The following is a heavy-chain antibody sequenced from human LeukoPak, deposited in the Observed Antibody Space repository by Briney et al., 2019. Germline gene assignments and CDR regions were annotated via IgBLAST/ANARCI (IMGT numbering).Heavy chain of an antibody. V-gene: IGHV1-2*02. CDR3: ARAGYVVRGVTNWFDP. CDR1: GYTFTGYY. CDR2: INPNSGGT. J-gene: IGHJ5*02. D-gene: IGHD3-10*01. Sequence: ASVKVSCKASGYTFTGYYMHWVRQAPGQGLEWMGWINPNSGGTNYAQKFQGRVTMTRDTSISTAYMELSRLRSDDTAVYYCARAGYVVRGVTNWFDPWGQGTLVTVSS.